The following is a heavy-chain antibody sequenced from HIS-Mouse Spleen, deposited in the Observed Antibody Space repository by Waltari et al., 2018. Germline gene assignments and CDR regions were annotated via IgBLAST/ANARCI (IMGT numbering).Heavy chain of an antibody. CDR1: GRPISSYY. V-gene: IGHV4-59*01. CDR3: ARASRDLLLPRYFDL. Sequence: QVQLQESGPGLVKPSETLSLTCTVSGRPISSYYWRWIRQPPGKGLEWIGYYSGSTNYNPSLKSRVTISVDTSKNQFSLKLSSVTAADTAVYYCARASRDLLLPRYFDLWGRGTLVTVSS. J-gene: IGHJ2*01. CDR2: YYSGST.